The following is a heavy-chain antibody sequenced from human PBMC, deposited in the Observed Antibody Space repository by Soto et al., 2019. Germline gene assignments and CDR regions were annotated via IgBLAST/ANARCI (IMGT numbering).Heavy chain of an antibody. Sequence: EVQLLDSGGGLVQPGGSLRLSCEASGFTFSNYAMNWVRQAPGKGLEWVLGISGGGDNTYYADSVKGRFTISRDNSKNTVFLQMNSLRAEDTAVYYCAKEGLARGFDYGGQGPLVTVSS. V-gene: IGHV3-23*01. CDR1: GFTFSNYA. CDR3: AKEGLARGFDY. J-gene: IGHJ4*02. CDR2: ISGGGDNT.